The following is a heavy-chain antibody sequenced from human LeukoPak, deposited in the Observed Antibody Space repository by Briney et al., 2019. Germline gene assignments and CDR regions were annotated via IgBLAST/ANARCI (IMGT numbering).Heavy chain of an antibody. Sequence: GGSLRLSCVVSGFTLSGYYMSWIRQAPGKGLEWVSYISSSRSYTNYADSVKGRFTISRDNAKNSLYLQMNSLRAEDTAVYYCAREKDYDILTGIDYWGQGTLVTVSS. D-gene: IGHD3-9*01. CDR2: ISSSRSYT. CDR3: AREKDYDILTGIDY. J-gene: IGHJ4*02. CDR1: GFTLSGYY. V-gene: IGHV3-11*05.